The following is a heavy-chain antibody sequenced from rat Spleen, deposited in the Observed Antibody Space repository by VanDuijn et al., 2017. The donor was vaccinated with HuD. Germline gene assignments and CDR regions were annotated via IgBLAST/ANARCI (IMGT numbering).Heavy chain of an antibody. J-gene: IGHJ2*01. CDR1: GFTFSSFP. V-gene: IGHV5-46*01. Sequence: VQLVESGGGLVQPGRSMKLSCAASGFTFSSFPMAWVRQAPTKGLEWVATISTSGGSTYYRDSVKGRFTISRDNAKSTLYLQMNSLRSEDTATYYCTTYTQLPFDYWGQGVMVTVSS. CDR3: TTYTQLPFDY. CDR2: ISTSGGST. D-gene: IGHD1-10*01.